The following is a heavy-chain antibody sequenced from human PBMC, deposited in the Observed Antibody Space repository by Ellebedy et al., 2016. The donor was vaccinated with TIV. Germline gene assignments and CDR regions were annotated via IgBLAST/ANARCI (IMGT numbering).Heavy chain of an antibody. D-gene: IGHD2/OR15-2a*01. Sequence: GESLKISXEASGFSFSDRWMTWVRQAPGKGLEWVASIKEDGSEKKYVDSVAGRFTISRDNTKESLFLQMHSPRAEDTAMYYCATIEEVERIVIVPRAKSMGEPLRLDPFEIWGQGTMVLVSA. V-gene: IGHV3-7*02. CDR2: IKEDGSEK. CDR1: GFSFSDRW. CDR3: ATIEEVERIVIVPRAKSMGEPLRLDPFEI. J-gene: IGHJ3*02.